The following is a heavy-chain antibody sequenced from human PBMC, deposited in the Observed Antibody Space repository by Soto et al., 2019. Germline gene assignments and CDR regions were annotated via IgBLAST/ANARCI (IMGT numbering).Heavy chain of an antibody. CDR2: ISYDGSNK. V-gene: IGHV3-30*18. J-gene: IGHJ4*02. D-gene: IGHD6-13*01. CDR1: GFTVSSKY. CDR3: AKDEGVLIAAAERGFDY. Sequence: GGSLRLPCAASGFTVSSKYMSWVRQAPGKGLEWVAVISYDGSNKYYADSVKGRFTISRDNSKNTLYLQMNSLRAEDTAVYYCAKDEGVLIAAAERGFDYWGQGTLVTVSS.